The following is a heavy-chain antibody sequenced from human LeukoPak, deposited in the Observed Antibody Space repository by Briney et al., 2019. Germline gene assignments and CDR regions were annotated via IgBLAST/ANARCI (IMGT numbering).Heavy chain of an antibody. V-gene: IGHV4-59*01. Sequence: SETLSLTCTVSGGSISSNYWSWIRQPPGKGLEWIGYIYYSGSTNYNPSLKSRVTISVDTSKNKFSLKLNSVTAADTAVYYCASGSPVLLWSTGLNWFDPWGQGTLVTVSS. J-gene: IGHJ5*02. CDR3: ASGSPVLLWSTGLNWFDP. CDR2: IYYSGST. D-gene: IGHD3-10*01. CDR1: GGSISSNY.